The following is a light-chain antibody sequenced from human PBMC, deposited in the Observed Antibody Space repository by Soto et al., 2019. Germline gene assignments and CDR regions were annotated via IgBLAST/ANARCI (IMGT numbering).Light chain of an antibody. CDR3: QQYNTYST. J-gene: IGKJ4*01. Sequence: DIPMTQSPSTLSASVGDRVTITCRASQSISRFLAWYQQKPGKAPKLLIYDVSSLESGVPSRFSGSGSGTEFTLTISSLQPDDFATYNCQQYNTYSTFGGGTKVEI. CDR2: DVS. V-gene: IGKV1-5*01. CDR1: QSISRF.